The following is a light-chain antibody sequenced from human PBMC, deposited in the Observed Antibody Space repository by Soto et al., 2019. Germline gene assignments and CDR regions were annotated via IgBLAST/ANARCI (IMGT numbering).Light chain of an antibody. J-gene: IGKJ1*01. Sequence: DIQMTQSPSSLSASVGDRVTITCRASQSISSYLNWYQQKPGKAPKLLIYAASSLQSGVPSRFSGSGSRTDFTLTISNLQPEDFATYYCQQSYSTPWTFGQGTKVDIK. CDR3: QQSYSTPWT. V-gene: IGKV1-39*01. CDR2: AAS. CDR1: QSISSY.